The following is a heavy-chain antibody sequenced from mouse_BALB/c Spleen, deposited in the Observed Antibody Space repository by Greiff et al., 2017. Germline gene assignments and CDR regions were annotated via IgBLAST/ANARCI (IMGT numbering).Heavy chain of an antibody. CDR2: INPGSGGT. J-gene: IGHJ2*01. D-gene: IGHD2-4*01. CDR3: ARRIYYDYAGNYFDY. CDR1: GYAFTNYL. Sequence: VHLVESGAELVRPGTSVKVSCKASGYAFTNYLIEWVKQRPGQGLEWIGVINPGSGGTNYNEKFKGKATLTADKSSSTAYMQLSSLTSDDSAVYFCARRIYYDYAGNYFDYWGQGTTLTVSS. V-gene: IGHV1-54*01.